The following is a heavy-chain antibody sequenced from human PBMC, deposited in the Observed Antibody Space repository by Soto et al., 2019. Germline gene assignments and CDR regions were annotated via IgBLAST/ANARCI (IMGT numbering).Heavy chain of an antibody. D-gene: IGHD6-19*01. CDR2: IYPGDSDT. CDR3: ARQVVAGDNWFDP. CDR1: GYSFTSYW. Sequence: GESLKISCNGSGYSFTSYWIGWVRQMPGKGLEWMGIIYPGDSDTRYSPSFQGQVTISADRSISTAYLQWSSLKASDTAMYYCARQVVAGDNWFDPWGQGTLVTV. V-gene: IGHV5-51*01. J-gene: IGHJ5*02.